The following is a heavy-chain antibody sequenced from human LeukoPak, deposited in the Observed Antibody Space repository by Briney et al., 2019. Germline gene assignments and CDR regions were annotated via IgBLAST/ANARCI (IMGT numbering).Heavy chain of an antibody. CDR2: IYYSGST. CDR3: ARASGRGAVAGPIDY. Sequence: SETLSLTCTVSGGSISSYYWSWIRQPPGKGLEWIGYIYYSGSTNYNPSLKNRVTISVHKSKNQYSLKLSSVTAADTAGYDCARASGRGAVAGPIDYWGQGTLVTVPS. CDR1: GGSISSYY. V-gene: IGHV4-59*12. D-gene: IGHD6-19*01. J-gene: IGHJ4*02.